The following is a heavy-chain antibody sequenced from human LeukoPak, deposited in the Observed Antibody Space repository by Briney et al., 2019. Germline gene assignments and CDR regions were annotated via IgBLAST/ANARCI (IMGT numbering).Heavy chain of an antibody. V-gene: IGHV3-23*01. D-gene: IGHD6-13*01. J-gene: IGHJ4*02. CDR3: TTDRIAGGG. Sequence: GGSLRLSCAASGFTLSSYAMSWVRQAPGKGLEWVSAISDSGNTYHADSVKGRFTISRDSSKNTLFLQMNSLKTEDTAVYYCTTDRIAGGGWGQGTLVTVSS. CDR2: ISDSGNT. CDR1: GFTLSSYA.